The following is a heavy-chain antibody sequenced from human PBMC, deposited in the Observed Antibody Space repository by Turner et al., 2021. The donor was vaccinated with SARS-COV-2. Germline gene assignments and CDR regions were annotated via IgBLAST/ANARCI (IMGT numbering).Heavy chain of an antibody. Sequence: QVQLVQSGAEVKKPGSSVKVSCKASGGTFSSYDISWVRQAPGQGLEWMGGSIPILGIANYAQKFQGRVTITADKSTSTAYMELSSLRSEDTAVYYCARDHPYYYDSSGLQSGAFDIWGQGTMVTVSS. CDR1: GGTFSSYD. D-gene: IGHD3-22*01. CDR2: SIPILGIA. J-gene: IGHJ3*02. CDR3: ARDHPYYYDSSGLQSGAFDI. V-gene: IGHV1-69*09.